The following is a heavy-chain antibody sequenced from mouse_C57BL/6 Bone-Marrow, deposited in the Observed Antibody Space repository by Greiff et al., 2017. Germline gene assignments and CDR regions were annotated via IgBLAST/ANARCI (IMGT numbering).Heavy chain of an antibody. CDR1: GFNIKDYY. D-gene: IGHD1-1*01. CDR3: ARSRIWSPYYGSSYAYYFDY. CDR2: IDPEDGET. Sequence: EVQLQQSGAELVKPGASVKLSCTASGFNIKDYYMHWVKQRTEQGLEWIGRIDPEDGETKYAPKFQGKATITADTSSNTAYLQLSSLTSEDTAVYYCARSRIWSPYYGSSYAYYFDYWGQGTTLTVSS. J-gene: IGHJ2*01. V-gene: IGHV14-2*01.